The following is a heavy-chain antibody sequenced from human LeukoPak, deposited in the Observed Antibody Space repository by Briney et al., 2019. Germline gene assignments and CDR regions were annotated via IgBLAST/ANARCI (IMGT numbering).Heavy chain of an antibody. CDR2: IIPIFGTA. D-gene: IGHD5-12*01. CDR1: GGTFSSYA. Sequence: SLKVSCTASGGTFSSYAISWVRQAPGQGLEWMGGIIPIFGTANYAQKFQGRVTITTDESTSTAYMELSSLRSEDTAVYYCASSGRGYSGYDSGFDYWGQGTLVTVSS. CDR3: ASSGRGYSGYDSGFDY. V-gene: IGHV1-69*05. J-gene: IGHJ4*02.